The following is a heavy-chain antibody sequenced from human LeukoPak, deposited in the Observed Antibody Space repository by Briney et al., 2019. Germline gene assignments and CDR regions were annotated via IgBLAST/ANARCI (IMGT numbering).Heavy chain of an antibody. D-gene: IGHD3-22*01. CDR3: ARDYYDSSGYTYYYYGMDV. J-gene: IGHJ6*02. CDR2: IYSGGST. Sequence: GGSLRLSCAASGFTVSSNYMSWVRQAPGKGLEWVSVIYSGGSTYYADSVKGRFTISGDNSKNTLYLQMNSLRAEDTAVYYCARDYYDSSGYTYYYYGMDVWGQGTTVTVSS. V-gene: IGHV3-53*01. CDR1: GFTVSSNY.